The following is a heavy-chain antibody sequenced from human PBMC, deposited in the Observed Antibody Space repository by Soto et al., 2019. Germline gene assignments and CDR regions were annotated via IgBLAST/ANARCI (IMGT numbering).Heavy chain of an antibody. CDR3: RIDVAGVDY. J-gene: IGHJ4*02. CDR1: GYTLTELS. Sequence: GSSVKVSCKVSGYTLTELSMHWVRQAPGKGLEWMGGFDPEDGETIYAQKFQGRVTMTEDTSTDTAYMELSSLRSEDTAVYYFRIDVAGVDYWGQGTLVTVSS. CDR2: FDPEDGET. V-gene: IGHV1-24*01. D-gene: IGHD6-19*01.